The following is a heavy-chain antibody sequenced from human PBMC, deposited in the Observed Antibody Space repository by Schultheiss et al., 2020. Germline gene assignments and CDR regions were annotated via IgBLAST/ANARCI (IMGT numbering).Heavy chain of an antibody. D-gene: IGHD6-13*01. J-gene: IGHJ6*03. CDR3: ARWPSSWYYYYMDV. CDR1: GGSMSYYY. V-gene: IGHV4-59*01. Sequence: SETLSLTCTVSGGSMSYYYWSWIRQLPGKGLEWIGYIYYSGSTDYNPSLKSRVTISVDTSKNQFSLKLSSVTAADTAVYYCARWPSSWYYYYMDVWGRGTTVTVSS. CDR2: IYYSGST.